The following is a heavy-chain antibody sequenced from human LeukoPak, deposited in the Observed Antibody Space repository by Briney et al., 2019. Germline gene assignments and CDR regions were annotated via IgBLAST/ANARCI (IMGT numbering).Heavy chain of an antibody. CDR3: AKDYKVRSGEPPIDY. D-gene: IGHD7-27*01. V-gene: IGHV3-23*01. J-gene: IGHJ4*02. CDR1: GFTFSSYT. Sequence: GGSLRLPCAASGFTFSSYTMSWVRQAPGKGLEWVSGIIESGGGTHYADSVKGRFTISRDNSQSTLYLQMISLRAEDTAVYYCAKDYKVRSGEPPIDYWGQGTLVTVSS. CDR2: IIESGGGT.